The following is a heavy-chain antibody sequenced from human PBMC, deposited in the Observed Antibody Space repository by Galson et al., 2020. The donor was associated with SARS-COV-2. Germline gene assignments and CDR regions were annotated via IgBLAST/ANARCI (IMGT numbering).Heavy chain of an antibody. Sequence: SQTLSLTCTVSGGSISSYYWSWIRQPPGKGLEWIGYIYYSGSTHYNPSLKSRVTISVDTSKNQFSLKLSSVTAADTAVYYCARHARYCSSTSCYGFDPWGQGTLVTVSS. CDR1: GGSISSYY. D-gene: IGHD2-2*01. CDR2: IYYSGST. V-gene: IGHV4-59*08. CDR3: ARHARYCSSTSCYGFDP. J-gene: IGHJ5*02.